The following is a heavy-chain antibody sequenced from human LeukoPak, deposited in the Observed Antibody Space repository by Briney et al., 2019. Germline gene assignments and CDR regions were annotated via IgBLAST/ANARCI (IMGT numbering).Heavy chain of an antibody. J-gene: IGHJ4*02. D-gene: IGHD4-17*01. CDR3: ASQRSGAFDY. V-gene: IGHV7-4-1*02. CDR2: INTNTGNP. Sequence: ASVKVSCKASGYTFISYAMNWVRQAPGQGLQYMGWINTNTGNPTYAQGFTGRFLFSLDTSVSTAYLQINSLLPEDTAVYYCASQRSGAFDYWGQGTLVAVSS. CDR1: GYTFISYA.